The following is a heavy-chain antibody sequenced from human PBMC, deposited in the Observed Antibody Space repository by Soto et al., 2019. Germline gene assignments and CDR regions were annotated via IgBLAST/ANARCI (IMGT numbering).Heavy chain of an antibody. D-gene: IGHD3-10*01. CDR2: IYYSGST. J-gene: IGHJ5*02. V-gene: IGHV4-59*01. Sequence: PSETLSLTCTVSGGSISSYYWSWIRQPPGKGLEWIGYIYYSGSTNYNPSLKSRVTISVDTSKNQFSLKLSSVTAADTAVYYCARVTRLWFGASRWFDPWGQGTLVTVSS. CDR1: GGSISSYY. CDR3: ARVTRLWFGASRWFDP.